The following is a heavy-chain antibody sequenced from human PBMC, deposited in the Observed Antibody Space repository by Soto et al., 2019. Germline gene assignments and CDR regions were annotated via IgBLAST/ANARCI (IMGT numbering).Heavy chain of an antibody. D-gene: IGHD3-16*01. CDR1: GFTFSSYA. CDR2: ISGRGGST. J-gene: IGHJ4*02. Sequence: EVQLLESGGGLVQPGGSLRLSCAASGFTFSSYAMSWVRQAPGKGLEWVSAISGRGGSTYYADSVKGRFTISRDNSKNTLYLQMHSLRAEDTDVYYCSKFVMRSVAFDYWGQGTLVTVSS. CDR3: SKFVMRSVAFDY. V-gene: IGHV3-23*01.